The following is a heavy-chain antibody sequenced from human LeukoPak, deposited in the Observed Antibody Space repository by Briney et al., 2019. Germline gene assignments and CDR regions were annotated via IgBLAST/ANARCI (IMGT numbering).Heavy chain of an antibody. V-gene: IGHV1-46*01. CDR1: GYTFTSYY. CDR3: ARESYDGGSYGYYYYGMDV. D-gene: IGHD1-26*01. Sequence: ASVKVSCKASGYTFTSYYMHWVRQAPGQGLEWMGIINPSGGSTSYAQKFQGRVTMTRDTSTSTVYMELSSLRSEDTAVYYCARESYDGGSYGYYYYGMDVWGQGTTVTVSS. CDR2: INPSGGST. J-gene: IGHJ6*02.